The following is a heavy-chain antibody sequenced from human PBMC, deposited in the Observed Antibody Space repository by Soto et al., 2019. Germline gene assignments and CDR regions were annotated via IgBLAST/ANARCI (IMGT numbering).Heavy chain of an antibody. CDR1: GYPFTIYA. CDR2: INAGKGNT. Sequence: GASVKVSCKASGYPFTIYAMHWVRQAPGQRLEWRGWINAGKGNTKYSQKFQGRVTITRDTSASTAYMEMSTLRSEDTAVSYCARAYYYGSSGYYPVRYWGQGTLVTVSS. J-gene: IGHJ4*02. V-gene: IGHV1-3*01. D-gene: IGHD3-22*01. CDR3: ARAYYYGSSGYYPVRY.